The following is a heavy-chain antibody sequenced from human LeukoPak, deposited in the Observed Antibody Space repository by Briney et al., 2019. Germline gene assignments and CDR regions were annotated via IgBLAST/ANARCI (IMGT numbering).Heavy chain of an antibody. CDR2: INSDGSST. J-gene: IGHJ4*02. D-gene: IGHD2-15*01. CDR3: AGVGGSFGLIDY. Sequence: GGSLRLSCAASGFMFSSYWMHWVRQAPGKGLVWVSHINSDGSSTSYADSVKGRFTISRDNAKNTLYLQMNSLRAEDTAVYYCAGVGGSFGLIDYWGQGTLVIVSS. CDR1: GFMFSSYW. V-gene: IGHV3-74*01.